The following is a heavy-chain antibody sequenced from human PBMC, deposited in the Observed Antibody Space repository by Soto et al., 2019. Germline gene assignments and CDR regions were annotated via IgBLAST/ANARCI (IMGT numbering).Heavy chain of an antibody. CDR2: IYYSGST. J-gene: IGHJ4*02. V-gene: IGHV4-39*01. CDR3: ARREAGNVDY. CDR1: GGSISSSSYY. D-gene: IGHD6-19*01. Sequence: PSETLSLTCTVSGGSISSSSYYWGWIRQPPGKGLEWIGSIYYSGSTYYNPSLKSRVTISVDTSKNQFSLKLSSVTAADTAVYYCARREAGNVDYWGQGTLVTVSS.